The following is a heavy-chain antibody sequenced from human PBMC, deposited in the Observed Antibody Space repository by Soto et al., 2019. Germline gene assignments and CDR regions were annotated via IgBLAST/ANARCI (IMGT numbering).Heavy chain of an antibody. Sequence: PGGALGLSCAASGFTFSDYYMSWIRQAPGKGREWVSYISSSSSYTNYADSVKGRCTISRDNAKNSLYLQMHSLRAEDTAVYYCARDMKYSSSHDAFDIWGQRTMVTVSS. V-gene: IGHV3-11*06. D-gene: IGHD6-6*01. CDR1: GFTFSDYY. CDR2: ISSSSSYT. CDR3: ARDMKYSSSHDAFDI. J-gene: IGHJ3*02.